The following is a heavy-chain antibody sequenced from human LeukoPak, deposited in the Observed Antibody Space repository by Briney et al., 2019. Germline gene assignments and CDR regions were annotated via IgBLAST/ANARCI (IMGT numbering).Heavy chain of an antibody. CDR1: GGSFSGYY. D-gene: IGHD6-19*01. CDR3: ARHLVRSGWRK. J-gene: IGHJ4*02. V-gene: IGHV4-34*01. CDR2: INHSGST. Sequence: PSETLSLTCAVYGGSFSGYYWSWIRQPPGKGLEWIGEINHSGSTNYNPSLKSRVTISVDTSKNQFSLKLSSVTAADTAVYYCARHLVRSGWRKWGQGTLVTVSS.